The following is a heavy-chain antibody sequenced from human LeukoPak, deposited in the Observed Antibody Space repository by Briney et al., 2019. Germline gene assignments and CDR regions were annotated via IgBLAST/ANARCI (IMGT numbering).Heavy chain of an antibody. CDR1: GFTFKSYG. V-gene: IGHV3-23*01. J-gene: IGHJ3*02. CDR3: ARHKSRDAFDI. CDR2: VSVSGGST. Sequence: GGSLRLSCAASGFTFKSYGMSWVRQAPGKGLEWVSGVSVSGGSTYYADSVKGRFTISRDNSKNTLYLQMNSLRAEDTAVYYCARHKSRDAFDIWGQGTMVTVSS.